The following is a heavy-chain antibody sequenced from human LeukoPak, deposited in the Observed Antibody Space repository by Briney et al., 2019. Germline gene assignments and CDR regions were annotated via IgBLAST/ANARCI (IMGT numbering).Heavy chain of an antibody. CDR1: GGSISSYY. Sequence: PSEALSLTCTVSGGSISSYYWSWIRQPPGKGLEWIGYIYYSGNTNYNPSLKSRVTISVDTSKNQFSLKLSSVTAADTAVYYCARVPYDYVWGSYRLHYFDYWGQGTLVTVSS. J-gene: IGHJ4*02. D-gene: IGHD3-16*02. CDR2: IYYSGNT. V-gene: IGHV4-59*01. CDR3: ARVPYDYVWGSYRLHYFDY.